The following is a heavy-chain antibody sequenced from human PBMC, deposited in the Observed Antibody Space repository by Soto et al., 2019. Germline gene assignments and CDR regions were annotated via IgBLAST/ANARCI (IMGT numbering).Heavy chain of an antibody. J-gene: IGHJ4*03. V-gene: IGHV4-59*01. CDR2: IYYSGST. D-gene: IGHD3-9*01. CDR3: ARVGVTGWYSFDY. Sequence: PSETLSLTCTVSGGSIKNYYGSWIRQSPGKGLEWIGHIYYSGSTNYNPSLKSRLTISVDTSKNQFSLRLSSVTAADTAIYYCARVGVTGWYSFDYCGHGTLVTVFS. CDR1: GGSIKNYY.